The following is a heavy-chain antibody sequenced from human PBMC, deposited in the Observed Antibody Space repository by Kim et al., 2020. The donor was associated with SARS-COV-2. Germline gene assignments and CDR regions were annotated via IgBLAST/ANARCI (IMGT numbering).Heavy chain of an antibody. J-gene: IGHJ4*02. Sequence: TIYYADSVKGRFTISRDNAKNSLYLQMNSLRAEDTAVYYCARLPSQRNYWGQGTLVTVSS. CDR3: ARLPSQRNY. CDR2: TI. D-gene: IGHD2-2*01. V-gene: IGHV3-48*03.